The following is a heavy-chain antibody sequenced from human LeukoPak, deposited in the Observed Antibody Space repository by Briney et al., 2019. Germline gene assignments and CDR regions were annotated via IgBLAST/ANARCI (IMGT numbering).Heavy chain of an antibody. V-gene: IGHV4-39*07. J-gene: IGHJ4*02. CDR1: GGSISSSSYY. CDR3: ARGRDEIAATYYFDY. D-gene: IGHD6-25*01. Sequence: SETLSLTCTVSGGSISSSSYYWGWIRQPPGKGLEWIGSIYYSGSTYYNPSLKSRVTISVDTSKNQFSLKLSSVTAADTAVYYCARGRDEIAATYYFDYWGQGTLVTVSS. CDR2: IYYSGST.